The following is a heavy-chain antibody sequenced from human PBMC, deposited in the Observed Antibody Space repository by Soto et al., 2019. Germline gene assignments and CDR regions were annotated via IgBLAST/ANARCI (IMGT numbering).Heavy chain of an antibody. D-gene: IGHD3-22*01. CDR1: GFTFDDYA. CDR2: ISGSGGST. Sequence: GGSLRLSCAASGFTFDDYAMHWVRQAPGKGLEWVSAISGSGGSTYYADSVKGRFTISRDNSKNTLYLQMNSLRAEDTAVYYCAKVSMIVVVMHLNAFDIWGQGTMVT. J-gene: IGHJ3*02. V-gene: IGHV3-23*01. CDR3: AKVSMIVVVMHLNAFDI.